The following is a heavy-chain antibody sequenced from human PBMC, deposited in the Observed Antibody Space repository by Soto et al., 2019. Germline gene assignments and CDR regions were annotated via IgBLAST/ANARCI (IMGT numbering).Heavy chain of an antibody. Sequence: EVQLLESGGGLVQPGGSLRLSCAASGFTFSSYAMSWVRQAPGRGLEWVSAISGSGGSTYYADSVKGRFTISRDNSKNTLYLQMNSLRAEDTAVYYCAKSQEYYYDSSGYHWGQGTLVTVSS. D-gene: IGHD3-22*01. CDR3: AKSQEYYYDSSGYH. CDR1: GFTFSSYA. V-gene: IGHV3-23*01. J-gene: IGHJ4*02. CDR2: ISGSGGST.